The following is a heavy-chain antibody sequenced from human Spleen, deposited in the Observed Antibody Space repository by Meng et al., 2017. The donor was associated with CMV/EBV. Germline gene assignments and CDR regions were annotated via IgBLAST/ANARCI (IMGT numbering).Heavy chain of an antibody. CDR2: ISASEIST. J-gene: IGHJ4*02. CDR3: AIYGSGSYFDL. CDR1: GFTLGSYA. D-gene: IGHD1-26*01. V-gene: IGHV3-23*01. Sequence: GGSLRLSCAASGFTLGSYAVGWVRQAPGKGLEWVSAISASEISTYYADSVKGRFTISRDNSEKTLYLQLNSLRAEDTAVYYCAIYGSGSYFDLWGQGTLVTVSS.